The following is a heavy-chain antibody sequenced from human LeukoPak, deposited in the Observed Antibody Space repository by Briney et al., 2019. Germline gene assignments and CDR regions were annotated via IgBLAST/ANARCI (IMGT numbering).Heavy chain of an antibody. V-gene: IGHV3-74*01. D-gene: IGHD6-19*01. CDR2: INSNGTTT. Sequence: GGSLRHSCAASGLSFSNYWMHWVRQAPGKGLVWVSRINSNGTTTTYADSVKGRFTISRDNAKNTLYLQMNSLRAEDTAVYYCSKGGAVAPDYWGQGTLVTVSS. CDR1: GLSFSNYW. CDR3: SKGGAVAPDY. J-gene: IGHJ4*02.